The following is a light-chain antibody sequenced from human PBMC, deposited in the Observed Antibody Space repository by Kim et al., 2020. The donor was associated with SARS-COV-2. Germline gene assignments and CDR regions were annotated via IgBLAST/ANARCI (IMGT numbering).Light chain of an antibody. Sequence: GQSITTSCTGTSSDVGSYNLVSWFQQHPGSTPTLIIYDDTKRPSGISDRFSGSKSGNTASLTISGLQAEDEADYYCCSYARGDVLIFGGGTQLTVL. CDR2: DDT. CDR3: CSYARGDVLI. J-gene: IGLJ2*01. V-gene: IGLV2-23*01. CDR1: SSDVGSYNL.